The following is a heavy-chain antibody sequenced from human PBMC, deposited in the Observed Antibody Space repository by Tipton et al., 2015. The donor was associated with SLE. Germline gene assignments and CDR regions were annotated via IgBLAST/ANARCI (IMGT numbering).Heavy chain of an antibody. CDR2: MYHSESP. CDR1: GGSIISSSW. J-gene: IGHJ4*02. V-gene: IGHV4-4*02. D-gene: IGHD5-12*01. Sequence: TLSLTCAVSGGSIISSSWWRWDRQPPGKGLGWIGDMYHSESPNYNPSLKSRVTISIDKSKNQFSLKLSSVSAADTAVYYCARWVSGYADYWGQGTLVTVSS. CDR3: ARWVSGYADY.